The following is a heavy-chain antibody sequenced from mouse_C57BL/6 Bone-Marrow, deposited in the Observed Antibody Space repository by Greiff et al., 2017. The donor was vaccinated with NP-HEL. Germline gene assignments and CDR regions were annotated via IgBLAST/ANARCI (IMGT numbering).Heavy chain of an antibody. J-gene: IGHJ2*01. CDR2: IDPSDSYT. CDR3: ARPELGLDY. CDR1: GYTFTSYW. V-gene: IGHV1-50*01. Sequence: QVHVKQSGAELVKPGASVKLSCKASGYTFTSYWMQWVKQRPGQGLEWIGEIDPSDSYTNYNQKFKGKATLTVDTSSSTAYMQLSSLTSEDSAVYYCARPELGLDYWGQGTTLTVSS. D-gene: IGHD4-1*01.